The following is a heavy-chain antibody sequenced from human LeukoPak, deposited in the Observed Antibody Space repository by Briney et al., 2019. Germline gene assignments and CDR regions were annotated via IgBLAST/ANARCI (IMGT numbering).Heavy chain of an antibody. D-gene: IGHD5-18*01. Sequence: ASVKVSCKASGYTFTSYYMHWVRQAPGQGLEWMGIINPSGGSTSYARKFQGRVTMTRDTSTSTVYMELSSLRSEDTAVYYCARDDVDTTFDYWGQGTLVTVSS. J-gene: IGHJ4*02. CDR3: ARDDVDTTFDY. CDR1: GYTFTSYY. V-gene: IGHV1-46*01. CDR2: INPSGGST.